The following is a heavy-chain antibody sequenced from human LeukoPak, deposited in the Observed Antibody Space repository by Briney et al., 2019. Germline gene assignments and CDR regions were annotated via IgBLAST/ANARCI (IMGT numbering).Heavy chain of an antibody. J-gene: IGHJ6*03. V-gene: IGHV3-48*01. CDR2: ITSGSGTI. Sequence: PGGSLRLSCTASGFTFNSYSMNWVRQAPGKGLERVSDITSGSGTIYYADSVKGRFTISRDNAKNSLYLQMNSLRAEDTAVYYCARGMEPRYYYYYYYMDVWGKGTTVTVSS. CDR1: GFTFNSYS. D-gene: IGHD1-1*01. CDR3: ARGMEPRYYYYYYYMDV.